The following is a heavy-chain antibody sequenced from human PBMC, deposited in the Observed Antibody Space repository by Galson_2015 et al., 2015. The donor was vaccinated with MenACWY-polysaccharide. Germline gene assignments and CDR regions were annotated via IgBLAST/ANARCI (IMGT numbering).Heavy chain of an antibody. CDR2: IRPDGGEV. CDR1: GFSLSAAW. J-gene: IGHJ4*02. Sequence: SLRISCAASGFSLSAAWMNWVRQIPGKGLKWVAKIRPDGGEVFYVDSVKGRYTISKENAEISLYLQMNNLSAEDTAVYYCARTIQWLVHFDLWVQGTLVTVSS. D-gene: IGHD6-19*01. V-gene: IGHV3-7*01. CDR3: ARTIQWLVHFDL.